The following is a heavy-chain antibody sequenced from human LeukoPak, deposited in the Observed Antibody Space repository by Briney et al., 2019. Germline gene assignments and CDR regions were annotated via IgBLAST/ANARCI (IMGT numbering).Heavy chain of an antibody. D-gene: IGHD3-3*01. Sequence: GGPLRLSCAASGFTFSNAWMTWVRQAPGKGLEWLGRINIKTERATTNYAAAVKGRFIISADDSKNTLFLQMNSLKTEDTALYHCSAGRLRDYWGQGTLVTV. CDR3: SAGRLRDY. V-gene: IGHV3-15*01. CDR2: INIKTERATT. J-gene: IGHJ4*02. CDR1: GFTFSNAW.